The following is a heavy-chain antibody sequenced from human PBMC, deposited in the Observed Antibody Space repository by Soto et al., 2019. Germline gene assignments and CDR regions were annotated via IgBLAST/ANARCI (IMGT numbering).Heavy chain of an antibody. Sequence: EVNLVESGGGLVQPGRSLRLSCAASGFTFDDYGMHWVRQAPGKGLEWVAGINWNSGIIVYADSVKGRLSISRDNAKNSLLLQMNSLRVEDTALYVGARDREAGTRGYFDYWGQGTLLTVSS. V-gene: IGHV3-9*01. D-gene: IGHD1-1*01. CDR1: GFTFDDYG. CDR3: ARDREAGTRGYFDY. J-gene: IGHJ4*02. CDR2: INWNSGII.